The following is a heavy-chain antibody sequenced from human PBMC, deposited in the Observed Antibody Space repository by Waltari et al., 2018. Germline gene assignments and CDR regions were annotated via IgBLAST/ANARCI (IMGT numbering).Heavy chain of an antibody. CDR2: IYPGDSDT. CDR3: ARQYYDFWSGSYFDY. D-gene: IGHD3-3*01. CDR1: GYSFTSYW. J-gene: IGHJ4*02. Sequence: EVQLVQSGAEVKKPGESLKISCKGSGYSFTSYWIGWVRQMPGKGLEWMGIIYPGDSDTRYSPSFQGQVTISADKSISTAYLQWSSLKASDTAMYYCARQYYDFWSGSYFDYWGQGTLVTVSS. V-gene: IGHV5-51*01.